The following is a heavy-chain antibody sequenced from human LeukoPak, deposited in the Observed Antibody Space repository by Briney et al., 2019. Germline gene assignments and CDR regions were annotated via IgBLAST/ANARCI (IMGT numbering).Heavy chain of an antibody. J-gene: IGHJ4*02. CDR2: INHSGYT. D-gene: IGHD4-17*01. CDR3: TRMTTGHDY. CDR1: GVSFDDYY. Sequence: SETLSLTCAVSGVSFDDYYWAWVRQTPGKGLEWIGGINHSGYTNDSSSLKSRVTLSIHTSRQQFSLNLRSVTVADAGFYSCTRMTTGHDYWGQGTLVTVSS. V-gene: IGHV4-34*01.